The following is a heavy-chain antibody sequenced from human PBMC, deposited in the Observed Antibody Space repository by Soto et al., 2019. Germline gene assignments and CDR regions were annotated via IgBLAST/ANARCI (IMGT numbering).Heavy chain of an antibody. CDR3: VSGADDSYSWNRIFDF. CDR1: GLTFVSRA. CDR2: ITDTGGDA. D-gene: IGHD2-21*02. J-gene: IGHJ4*02. V-gene: IGHV3-23*01. Sequence: GGSLRLSCVSAGLTFVSRAMSWVRQAPREGLEWVSTITDTGGDAKYADSVTGRCAISTNHSKNTLYLQMSTLRAEHSAIYFCVSGADDSYSWNRIFDFWGRGTLVTVSS.